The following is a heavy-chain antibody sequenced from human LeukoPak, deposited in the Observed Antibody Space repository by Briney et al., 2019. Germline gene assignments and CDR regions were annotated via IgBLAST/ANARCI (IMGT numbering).Heavy chain of an antibody. V-gene: IGHV3-30*03. Sequence: PGGSLRLSCAASGFTFSSYGMHWVRQAPGKGLEWVAVISYDGSNKYYADSVKGRFTISRDNSKNTLYLQMNSLRAEDTAVYYCARKGDSHSSSWSDFDYWGQGTLVTVSS. CDR2: ISYDGSNK. D-gene: IGHD6-13*01. CDR1: GFTFSSYG. CDR3: ARKGDSHSSSWSDFDY. J-gene: IGHJ4*02.